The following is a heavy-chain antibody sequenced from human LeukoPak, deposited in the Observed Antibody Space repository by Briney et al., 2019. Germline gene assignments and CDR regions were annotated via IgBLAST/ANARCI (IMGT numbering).Heavy chain of an antibody. D-gene: IGHD6-19*01. CDR2: INPNSGGT. J-gene: IGHJ4*02. CDR1: GYTFTGYY. CDR3: ARDGPGSGWPDY. V-gene: IGHV1-2*02. Sequence: ASVNVSCKASGYTFTGYYMHWVRQAPGQGLEWMGWINPNSGGTSYAQKFQGRVTMTRDTSISTAYMELSRLRSDDTAVYYCARDGPGSGWPDYWGQGTLVTVSS.